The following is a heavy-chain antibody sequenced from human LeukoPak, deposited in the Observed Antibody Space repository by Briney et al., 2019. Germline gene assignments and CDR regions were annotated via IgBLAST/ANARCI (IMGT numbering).Heavy chain of an antibody. CDR3: ARWRSTTQFDY. V-gene: IGHV4-59*01. CDR1: GGSISSYY. J-gene: IGHJ4*02. Sequence: TSETLSLTCTVSGGSISSYYWSWIRQPPGKGLEWIGYIYYSGSTNYNPSLKSRVTISVDTSKNQFSLKLSSVTAADTAVYYCARWRSTTQFDYWGQGTLVTVSS. D-gene: IGHD1/OR15-1a*01. CDR2: IYYSGST.